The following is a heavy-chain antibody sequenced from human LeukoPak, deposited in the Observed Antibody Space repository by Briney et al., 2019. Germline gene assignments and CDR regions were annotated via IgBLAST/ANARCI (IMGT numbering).Heavy chain of an antibody. V-gene: IGHV4-31*03. CDR2: IYYSGST. Sequence: SETLSLTCTVSGGSINNGGYYWSWIRQHPGKGLEWIGYIYYSGSTYYNPSLKSRVTISVDTSKNQFSLKLSSVTAADTAVYYCARDGTPHAHWFDPWGQGTLVTVSS. CDR1: GGSINNGGYY. CDR3: ARDGTPHAHWFDP. J-gene: IGHJ5*02. D-gene: IGHD1-14*01.